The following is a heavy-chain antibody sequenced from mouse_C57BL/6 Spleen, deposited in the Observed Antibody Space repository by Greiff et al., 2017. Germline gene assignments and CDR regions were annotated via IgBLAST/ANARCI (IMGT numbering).Heavy chain of an antibody. D-gene: IGHD2-1*01. J-gene: IGHJ4*01. V-gene: IGHV5-4*01. Sequence: DVKLVESGGGLVKPGGSLKLSCAASGFTFSSYAMSWVRQTPEKRLEWVATISDGGSYTYYPDNVKGRFTISRDNAKNNLYLQMSHLKSEDTAMYYCARDNGNYGEMDYWGQGTSVTVSS. CDR1: GFTFSSYA. CDR2: ISDGGSYT. CDR3: ARDNGNYGEMDY.